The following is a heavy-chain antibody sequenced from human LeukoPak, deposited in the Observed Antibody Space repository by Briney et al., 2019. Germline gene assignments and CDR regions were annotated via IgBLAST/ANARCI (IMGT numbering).Heavy chain of an antibody. V-gene: IGHV4-61*02. CDR2: IYTSGST. CDR3: ARDGPALDP. CDR1: GGSISSGSYY. J-gene: IGHJ5*02. Sequence: SETLSLTCTVSGGSISSGSYYSSWIRQPAGKGLEWIGRIYTSGSTNYNPSLKSRVTISVDTSKNQFSLKLSYVTAADTAVYYCARDGPALDPWGQGTLVTVSS.